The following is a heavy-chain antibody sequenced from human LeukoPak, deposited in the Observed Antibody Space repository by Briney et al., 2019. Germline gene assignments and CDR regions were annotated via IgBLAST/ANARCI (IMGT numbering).Heavy chain of an antibody. Sequence: PSETLSLTCTVSGGSISSSSYYWGWIRQPPRKGLEWIGSIYYGGSTYYNPSLKSRVTISVDTSKNQFSLKLSSVTAADTAVYYCARDGGSSLRYFDYWGQGTLVTVSS. CDR1: GGSISSSSYY. CDR3: ARDGGSSLRYFDY. D-gene: IGHD3-16*01. J-gene: IGHJ4*02. V-gene: IGHV4-39*07. CDR2: IYYGGST.